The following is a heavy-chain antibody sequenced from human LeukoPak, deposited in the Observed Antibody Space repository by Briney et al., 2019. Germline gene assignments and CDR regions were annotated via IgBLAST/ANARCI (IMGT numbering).Heavy chain of an antibody. J-gene: IGHJ4*02. D-gene: IGHD6-19*01. Sequence: GESLEISCKGSRCSFTSYWIGWVRQMPSKGLEWMGIIYPGDSDTRYSASFQGQVTISADKSISTAYLQWSSLKASDTAMYYCARREAVAGSFDYWGQGTLVTVSS. CDR3: ARREAVAGSFDY. V-gene: IGHV5-51*01. CDR2: IYPGDSDT. CDR1: RCSFTSYW.